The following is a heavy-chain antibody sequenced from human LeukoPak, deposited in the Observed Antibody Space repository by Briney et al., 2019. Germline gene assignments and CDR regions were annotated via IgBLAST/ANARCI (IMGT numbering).Heavy chain of an antibody. CDR1: GYTFTSYG. D-gene: IGHD3-9*01. Sequence: ASVKVSCKASGYTFTSYGISWVRQAPGQWLEWIGWISAYNGNTNYAQKLQGRVTMTTDTSTSTAYMELRSLRSDDTAVYYCARTYYDILTGYYIPFDYWGQGTLVTLSS. J-gene: IGHJ4*02. CDR3: ARTYYDILTGYYIPFDY. CDR2: ISAYNGNT. V-gene: IGHV1-18*01.